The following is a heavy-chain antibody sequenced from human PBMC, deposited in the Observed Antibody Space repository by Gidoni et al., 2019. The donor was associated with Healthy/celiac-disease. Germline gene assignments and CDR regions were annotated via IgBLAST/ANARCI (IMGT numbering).Heavy chain of an antibody. CDR3: ARGSYCSSTSCYTGGRGYYYMDV. J-gene: IGHJ6*03. V-gene: IGHV4-34*01. CDR2: INHSGST. CDR1: GGSFSGYY. D-gene: IGHD2-2*02. Sequence: QVQLQQWGAGLLMPSETLSITCPVYGGSFSGYYWSWLRQPPGKGLEWLGEINHSGSTNYNPTRKGRVTISVDTSKNRVSRKLSCVAAADTAVYYWARGSYCSSTSCYTGGRGYYYMDVWGKGTTVTVSS.